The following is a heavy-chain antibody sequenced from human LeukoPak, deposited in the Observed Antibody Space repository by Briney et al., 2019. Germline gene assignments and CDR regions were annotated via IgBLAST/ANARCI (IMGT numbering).Heavy chain of an antibody. D-gene: IGHD6-19*01. V-gene: IGHV4-59*01. Sequence: PSETLSLTCSVSTDSRNTYYWSWIRQSPGKGLEWIGYVYYSGSTKYNPSLKSRVTISVDTSKNQFSLNLSSVTAADTAVYYCARDYSGWYYFDYWGQGTQVTVSS. CDR2: VYYSGST. CDR1: TDSRNTYY. CDR3: ARDYSGWYYFDY. J-gene: IGHJ4*02.